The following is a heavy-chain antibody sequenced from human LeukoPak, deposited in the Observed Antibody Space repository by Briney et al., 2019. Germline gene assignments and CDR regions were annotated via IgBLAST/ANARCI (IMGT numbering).Heavy chain of an antibody. CDR3: ARAGIGIRYYMDV. V-gene: IGHV4-59*08. CDR1: GGSISTYY. D-gene: IGHD3-10*01. J-gene: IGHJ6*03. Sequence: SETLSLTCTVSGGSISTYYWSWIRQPPGKGLEWIGNIYHSGSTYYNPSLRSRVTISVDTSKNQFSLKLSSVTAADTAVYYCARAGIGIRYYMDVWGKGTTVTVSS. CDR2: IYHSGST.